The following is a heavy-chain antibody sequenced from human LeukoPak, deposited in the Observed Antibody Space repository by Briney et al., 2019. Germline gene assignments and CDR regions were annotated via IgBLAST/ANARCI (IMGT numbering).Heavy chain of an antibody. CDR3: ARLSVPAAKGAFDI. CDR2: IYYSGST. D-gene: IGHD2-2*01. CDR1: GGSFSGYY. Sequence: SETLSLTCAVYGGSFSGYYWSWIRQHPGKGLEWIGYIYYSGSTYYNPSLKSRVTISVDTSKNQFSLKLSSVTAADTAVYYCARLSVPAAKGAFDIWGQGTMVTVSS. V-gene: IGHV4-31*11. J-gene: IGHJ3*02.